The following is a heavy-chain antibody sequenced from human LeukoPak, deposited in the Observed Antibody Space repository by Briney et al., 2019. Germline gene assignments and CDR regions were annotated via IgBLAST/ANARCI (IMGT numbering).Heavy chain of an antibody. V-gene: IGHV3-33*01. D-gene: IGHD2-2*01. J-gene: IGHJ4*02. CDR1: GFTFSTYG. CDR3: ARDDVGYCSSTSCRAYFDY. CDR2: IWNDGSNK. Sequence: GGSLRLSCAASGFTFSTYGIHWVRQAPGKGLEWVAVIWNDGSNKFYADSVKGRFTISRDNSKNTLYLQMNSLRAEDTAVYYCARDDVGYCSSTSCRAYFDYWGQGTQVTVSS.